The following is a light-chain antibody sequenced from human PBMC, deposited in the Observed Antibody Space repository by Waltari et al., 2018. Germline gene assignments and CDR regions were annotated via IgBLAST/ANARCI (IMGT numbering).Light chain of an antibody. Sequence: QSALTQPASVSGSPGQSITISCTGSSSDVGGDDSVSWYQDHPGQAPKVIIYDVNNRPSGVSDRFSCSKSGNTASLTISGLPAEDEANYYCSSQSGNNVVIFGGGTKLTVL. CDR3: SSQSGNNVVI. CDR2: DVN. V-gene: IGLV2-14*03. J-gene: IGLJ2*01. CDR1: SSDVGGDDS.